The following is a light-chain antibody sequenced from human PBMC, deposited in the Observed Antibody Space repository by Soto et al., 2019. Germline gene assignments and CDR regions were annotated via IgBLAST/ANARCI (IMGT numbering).Light chain of an antibody. CDR3: QQYYSYPPWT. Sequence: AIRMTQSPSSFSASTGDRVTITCRASQGISSYLAWYQQKPGKAPKLLIYAASTLQSGVPSRFSGSGSGTDFNLTIICLQSEDFATYYCQQYYSYPPWTFGQGTKVEIK. CDR2: AAS. J-gene: IGKJ1*01. CDR1: QGISSY. V-gene: IGKV1-8*01.